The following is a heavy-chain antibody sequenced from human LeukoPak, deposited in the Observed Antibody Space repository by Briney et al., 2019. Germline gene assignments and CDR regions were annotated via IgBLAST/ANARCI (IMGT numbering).Heavy chain of an antibody. J-gene: IGHJ6*03. Sequence: ASVKVSCKASGYTFTGYYMHWVRQAPGQGLEWMGWINPNSGGTNYAQKFQGRVTMTRDTSTTTVYMDLRSMRYEDPALYFCAREQRGVLNWTLQGLFASYHTYYYMDVWGRGTTVTVSS. V-gene: IGHV1-2*02. CDR3: AREQRGVLNWTLQGLFASYHTYYYMDV. D-gene: IGHD3-3*01. CDR2: INPNSGGT. CDR1: GYTFTGYY.